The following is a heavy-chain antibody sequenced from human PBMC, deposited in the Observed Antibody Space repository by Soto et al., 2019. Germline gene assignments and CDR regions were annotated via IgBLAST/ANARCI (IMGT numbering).Heavy chain of an antibody. J-gene: IGHJ4*02. V-gene: IGHV3-23*01. CDR3: GKALYSNLNLNLHY. D-gene: IGHD3-10*01. CDR2: ITSSDGTT. Sequence: GGSLRLSCAASGFTFSSYAMSWVRQAPGKGLEWVSTITSSDGTTYYADSVQGRFTVSRDRSKNTLDLQMNSLRAEDTAVYYCGKALYSNLNLNLHYWGQGTLVTVSS. CDR1: GFTFSSYA.